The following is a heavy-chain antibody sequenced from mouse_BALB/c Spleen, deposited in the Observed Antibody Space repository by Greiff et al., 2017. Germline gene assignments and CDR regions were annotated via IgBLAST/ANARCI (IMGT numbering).Heavy chain of an antibody. CDR2: ISYSGSN. D-gene: IGHD1-1*01. CDR3: ARDTTVFDY. CDR1: GYSITSDYA. Sequence: EVKLQESGPGLVKPSQSLSLTCTVTGYSITSDYAWNWIRQFPGNKLEWMGYISYSGSNSYNPSLKSRISITRDTSKNQFFLQLNSVTTEDTATYYCARDTTVFDYWGQGTTLTVSS. J-gene: IGHJ2*01. V-gene: IGHV3-2*02.